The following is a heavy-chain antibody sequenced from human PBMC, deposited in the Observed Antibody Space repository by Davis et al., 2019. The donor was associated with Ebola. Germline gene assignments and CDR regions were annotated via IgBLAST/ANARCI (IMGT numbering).Heavy chain of an antibody. J-gene: IGHJ4*02. D-gene: IGHD4-17*01. CDR2: ISYDGSNK. Sequence: GESLKISCAASGFTFSSYAMHWVRQAPGKGLEWVAVISYDGSNKYYADSVKGRFTISRDNSKNTLYLQMNSLRAEDTAVYYCARSTGLEYWGQGTLVTVSS. CDR3: ARSTGLEY. CDR1: GFTFSSYA. V-gene: IGHV3-30*04.